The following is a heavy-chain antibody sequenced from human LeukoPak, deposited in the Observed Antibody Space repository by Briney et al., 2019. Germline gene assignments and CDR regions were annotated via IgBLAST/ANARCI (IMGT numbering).Heavy chain of an antibody. CDR3: AKLGADYDMYV. CDR2: IFYTGQA. V-gene: IGHV4-59*02. Sequence: SETLSLTCTVSGGSVSGHYWTWIRQPPGKGLGWIGQIFYTGQADYNPSLKSRITISVDTSRNQISLKLNSVTAADTAVYYCAKLGADYDMYVWGQGTTVAVSS. CDR1: GGSVSGHY. J-gene: IGHJ6*02. D-gene: IGHD3-16*01.